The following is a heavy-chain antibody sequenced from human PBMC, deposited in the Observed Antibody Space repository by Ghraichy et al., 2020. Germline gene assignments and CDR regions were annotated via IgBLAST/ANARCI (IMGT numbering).Heavy chain of an antibody. J-gene: IGHJ6*02. CDR3: ARDYFGGPYGMDV. D-gene: IGHD3-16*01. V-gene: IGHV3-66*01. Sequence: GGSLRLSCAASGFTVSSNYMSWVRQAPGKGLEWVSVIYSGGSTYYADSVKGRFTISRDNSKNTLYLQMNSLRAEDTAVYYCARDYFGGPYGMDVWGQGTTVTVSS. CDR2: IYSGGST. CDR1: GFTVSSNY.